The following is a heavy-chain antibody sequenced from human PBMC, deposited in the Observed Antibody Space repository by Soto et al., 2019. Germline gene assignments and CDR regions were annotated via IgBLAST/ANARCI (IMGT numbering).Heavy chain of an antibody. V-gene: IGHV1-3*01. J-gene: IGHJ6*02. CDR1: GYTFTSHA. Sequence: ASVKVSCKASGYTFTSHAMHWVRQAPGQRPEWLGWINAGTGNTRYSQKFEVRVTISMDTSANTSYMEVNSLTSEDTAVYYCARRRAHRNDYYYGMDVWSQGTTVTVSS. CDR3: ARRRAHRNDYYYGMDV. CDR2: INAGTGNT.